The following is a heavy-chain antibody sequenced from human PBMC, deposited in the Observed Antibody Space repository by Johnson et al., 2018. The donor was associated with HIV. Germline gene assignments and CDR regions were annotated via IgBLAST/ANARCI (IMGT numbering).Heavy chain of an antibody. CDR1: GFTFDDYD. J-gene: IGHJ3*02. CDR2: INWNGGST. V-gene: IGHV3-20*04. Sequence: MLLVESGGDVVRPGGSLRLSCAASGFTFDDYDMTWVRQPPGKGLEWVSGINWNGGSTGYADSVKGRFTISSENAKNSLYLQMNSLRAEDTALYYCAREVRLGYCSGGSCYGDALDIWGQGTMVTVSS. D-gene: IGHD2-15*01. CDR3: AREVRLGYCSGGSCYGDALDI.